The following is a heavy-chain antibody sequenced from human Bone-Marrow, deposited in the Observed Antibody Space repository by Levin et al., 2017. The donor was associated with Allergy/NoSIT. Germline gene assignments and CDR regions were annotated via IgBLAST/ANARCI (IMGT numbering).Heavy chain of an antibody. Sequence: ASVKVSCKASGYTFTDYGISWVRQAPGQGLEWMGWINNNNGKTHYAQKFQGRVTMTTDSSTNTAYMELRSLRSDDTAVYYCARGFDCWGQGAPVTVSS. J-gene: IGHJ4*02. CDR3: ARGFDC. CDR1: GYTFTDYG. CDR2: INNNNGKT. V-gene: IGHV1-18*01.